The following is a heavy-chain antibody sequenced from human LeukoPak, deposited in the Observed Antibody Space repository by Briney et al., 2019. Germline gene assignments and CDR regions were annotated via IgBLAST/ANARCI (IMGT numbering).Heavy chain of an antibody. CDR3: ARLTGYSSGWYWFDP. V-gene: IGHV4-59*01. CDR1: GGSISNYY. J-gene: IGHJ5*02. D-gene: IGHD6-19*01. Sequence: KPSETLSLTCTVSGGSISNYYWSWIRQPPGKGLEWIGYIYYSGSTKYNPSLKSRVTISVDTSKNQFSLRLSSVTAADTAVYYCARLTGYSSGWYWFDPWGQGTLVTVSS. CDR2: IYYSGST.